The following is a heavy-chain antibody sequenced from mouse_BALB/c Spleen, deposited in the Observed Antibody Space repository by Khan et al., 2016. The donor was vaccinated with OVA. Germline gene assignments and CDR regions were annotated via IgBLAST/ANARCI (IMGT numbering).Heavy chain of an antibody. CDR3: AMVGDNGTMDC. CDR2: INTYTGEP. V-gene: IGHV9-3-1*01. Sequence: LVESGPELKKPGETVKISCKASGYTFTTNGMNWVKQAPGKGLKWMGWINTYTGEPIYADDFQGRFAFSLETSASTAYLQINNLKNEDAAKYCGAMVGDNGTMDCWGQGTSVTVSS. CDR1: GYTFTTNG. J-gene: IGHJ4*01. D-gene: IGHD1-1*02.